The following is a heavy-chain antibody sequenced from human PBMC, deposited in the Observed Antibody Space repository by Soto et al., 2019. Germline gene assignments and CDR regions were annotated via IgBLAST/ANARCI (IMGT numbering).Heavy chain of an antibody. D-gene: IGHD6-6*01. CDR2: ISGSDDST. J-gene: IGHJ4*02. CDR1: GFTFSSYA. V-gene: IGHV3-23*01. CDR3: AKTSSSTTVDY. Sequence: EVQLLESGGGLVQPGESLRLSCAAAGFTFSSYAMSWVRQAPGKGLEWVSVISGSDDSTYYADSVKGRFTISRHNSKNTLYLQMNSLRAAYTGVYYCAKTSSSTTVDYWGQVTLVTVSS.